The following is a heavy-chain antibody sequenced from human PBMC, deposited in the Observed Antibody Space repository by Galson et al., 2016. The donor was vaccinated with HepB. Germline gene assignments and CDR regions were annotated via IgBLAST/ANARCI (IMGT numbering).Heavy chain of an antibody. CDR2: TYYRSKWYF. V-gene: IGHV6-1*01. CDR1: GDSVSSDSAG. Sequence: CAISGDSVSSDSAGWNWIRQSPSRGLEWLGRTYYRSKWYFDYGLSVKSRMTINADTSKNQFSLQLNSVTPEDTAVYYCARGGLVQGYIPYFQYWGQGILVTVSS. D-gene: IGHD3-10*01. CDR3: ARGGLVQGYIPYFQY. J-gene: IGHJ1*01.